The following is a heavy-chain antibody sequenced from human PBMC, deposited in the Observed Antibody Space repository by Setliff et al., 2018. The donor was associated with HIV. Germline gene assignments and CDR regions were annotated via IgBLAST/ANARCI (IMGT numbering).Heavy chain of an antibody. Sequence: GGSLRLSCAASGFTFSSYEMNWVRQAPGKGLEWVSVIYSGGNTYYADSVKGRITISRDNAKNTLYLQMNSLRVEDTAVYYCAKGGDSHYWGQGTLVTVSS. CDR2: IYSGGNT. CDR3: AKGGDSHY. D-gene: IGHD2-21*02. V-gene: IGHV3-66*01. J-gene: IGHJ4*02. CDR1: GFTFSSYE.